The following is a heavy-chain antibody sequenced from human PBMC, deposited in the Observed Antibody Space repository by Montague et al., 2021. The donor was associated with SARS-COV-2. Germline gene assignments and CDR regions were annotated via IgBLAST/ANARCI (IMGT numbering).Heavy chain of an antibody. Sequence: TLSLTCTVSGGSISSGGYYWGWIRQHPGKGLEWIGYIYYSGSTYYXPSLKSRVTISVDTSKNQFSLKLSSVTAADTAVYYCARTYYDILTGYYNFDYWGQGTLVTVSS. CDR1: GGSISSGGYY. CDR2: IYYSGST. V-gene: IGHV4-31*03. J-gene: IGHJ4*02. D-gene: IGHD3-9*01. CDR3: ARTYYDILTGYYNFDY.